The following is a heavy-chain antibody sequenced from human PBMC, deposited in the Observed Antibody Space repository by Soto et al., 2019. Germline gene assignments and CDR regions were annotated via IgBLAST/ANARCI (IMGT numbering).Heavy chain of an antibody. CDR2: IYYSGST. V-gene: IGHV4-59*01. D-gene: IGHD6-13*01. CDR1: GGSISSYY. Sequence: QVQLQESGPGLVKPSETLSLTCTVSGGSISSYYWSWIRQPPGKGLEWIGYIYYSGSTNYNPSLKSRVTISVDTSKNQFSLKLSSVTAADTAVYYCARGVVAAAGKGYCMDVWGQGTTVTVSS. J-gene: IGHJ6*02. CDR3: ARGVVAAAGKGYCMDV.